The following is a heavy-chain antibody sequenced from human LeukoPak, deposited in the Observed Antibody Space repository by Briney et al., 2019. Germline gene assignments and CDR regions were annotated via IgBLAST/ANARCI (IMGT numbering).Heavy chain of an antibody. Sequence: GASVKVSCKASGYTFTGYYMHWVRQAPGQGLEWMGWINPNSGGTNYAQKFQGRVTMTRDTSISTAYMELSRLRSDDTAVYYSTREVLISGQQLVFDYWGQGTLGTVSS. CDR3: TREVLISGQQLVFDY. CDR2: INPNSGGT. V-gene: IGHV1-2*02. J-gene: IGHJ4*02. CDR1: GYTFTGYY. D-gene: IGHD6-13*01.